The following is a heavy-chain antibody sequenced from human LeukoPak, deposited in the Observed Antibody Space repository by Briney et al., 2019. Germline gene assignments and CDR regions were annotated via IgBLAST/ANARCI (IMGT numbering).Heavy chain of an antibody. Sequence: SETLSLTCAVSGGSTSSYYWSWIRQPPGKGLEWIGYIYYSGSTNYNPSLKSRVTISVDTSKNQFSLKLSSVTAADTAVYYCARGGYSSGPFDYWGQGTLVTVSS. V-gene: IGHV4-59*08. CDR2: IYYSGST. J-gene: IGHJ4*02. CDR1: GGSTSSYY. D-gene: IGHD6-19*01. CDR3: ARGGYSSGPFDY.